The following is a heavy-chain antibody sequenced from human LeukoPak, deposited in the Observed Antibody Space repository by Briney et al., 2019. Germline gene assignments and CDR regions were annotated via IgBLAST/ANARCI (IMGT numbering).Heavy chain of an antibody. V-gene: IGHV3-48*03. CDR1: GFTFSSFE. D-gene: IGHD5-24*01. J-gene: IGHJ4*02. CDR3: ARLGMATHAQLFDQ. Sequence: GGSLRLSRGASGFTFSSFEMNWVRQAPGKGLEWISYVDGSGSTEYYADSVKGRFTIYRDNAKNSVSLQMNSLRAEDTAVYYCARLGMATHAQLFDQWGQGTLVIVSS. CDR2: VDGSGSTE.